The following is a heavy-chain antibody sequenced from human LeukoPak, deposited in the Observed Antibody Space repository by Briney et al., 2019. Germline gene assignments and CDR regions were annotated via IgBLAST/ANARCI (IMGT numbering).Heavy chain of an antibody. CDR2: IYHSGST. V-gene: IGHV4-4*02. CDR1: GGSISSSNW. Sequence: SETLSLTCAVSGGSISSSNWWSWVRQPPGKGLEWIGEIYHSGSTNYNPSLKSRVTISVDTSKNQFSLKVRSVTAADTAVYYCARERDFYDSSGSPSYWGQGTLVIVSS. CDR3: ARERDFYDSSGSPSY. D-gene: IGHD3-22*01. J-gene: IGHJ4*02.